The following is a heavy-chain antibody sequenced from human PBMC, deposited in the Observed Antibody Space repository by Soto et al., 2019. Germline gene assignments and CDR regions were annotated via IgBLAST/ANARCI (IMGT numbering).Heavy chain of an antibody. V-gene: IGHV1-69*13. J-gene: IGHJ4*02. Sequence: SVKVSCKASGGTFSSYAISWVRQAPGQGLEWMGGIIPIFGTANYAQKFQGRVTITADESTSTAYMELSSLRSEDTAVYYCARTPRPRDSSGYFYFDYWGQGTLVTSPQ. CDR2: IIPIFGTA. CDR3: ARTPRPRDSSGYFYFDY. CDR1: GGTFSSYA. D-gene: IGHD3-22*01.